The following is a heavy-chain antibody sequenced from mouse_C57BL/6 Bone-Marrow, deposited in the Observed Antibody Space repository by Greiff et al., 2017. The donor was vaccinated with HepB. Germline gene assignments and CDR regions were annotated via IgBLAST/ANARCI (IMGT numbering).Heavy chain of an antibody. V-gene: IGHV14-4*01. J-gene: IGHJ3*01. CDR1: GFNIKDDY. Sequence: DVKLQESGAELVRPGASVKLSCTASGFNIKDDYMHWVKQRPEQGLEWIGWIDPENGDTEYASKFQGKATITADTSSNTAYLQLSSLTSEDTAVYYCTRDPFDYYGSSSWFAYWGQGTLVTVSA. CDR3: TRDPFDYYGSSSWFAY. CDR2: IDPENGDT. D-gene: IGHD1-1*01.